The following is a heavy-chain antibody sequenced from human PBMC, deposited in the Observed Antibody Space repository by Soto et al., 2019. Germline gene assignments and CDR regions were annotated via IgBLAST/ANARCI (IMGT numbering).Heavy chain of an antibody. CDR3: AGSRPHGSDFPGVIPWDAVGA. J-gene: IGHJ3*01. CDR2: VIPIFGTT. V-gene: IGHV1-69*01. Sequence: QVQLVQSGAEMQKPGSSVRVSCKASGGALSSAGITWVRQAPGQGLEWVAGVIPIFGTTKNAPKFQGRVTVSADESTSTASMELSSLTYEDTAVYLCAGSRPHGSDFPGVIPWDAVGAWGHGALVTVSS. D-gene: IGHD2-21*01. CDR1: GGALSSAG.